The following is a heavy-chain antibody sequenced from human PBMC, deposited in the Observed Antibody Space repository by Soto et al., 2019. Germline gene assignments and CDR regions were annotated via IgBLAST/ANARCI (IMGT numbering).Heavy chain of an antibody. D-gene: IGHD3-9*01. J-gene: IGHJ4*02. V-gene: IGHV3-64D*08. CDR2: ISSNGGST. Sequence: GVSLRLSCSASGFTFSSYAMHWVRQAPGKGLEYVSAISSNGGSTYYADSVKGRFTISRDNSKNTLYLQMSSLRAEDTAVYYCVKEDYDILTGYLGRNPYYFDYWGQGTLVTVSS. CDR1: GFTFSSYA. CDR3: VKEDYDILTGYLGRNPYYFDY.